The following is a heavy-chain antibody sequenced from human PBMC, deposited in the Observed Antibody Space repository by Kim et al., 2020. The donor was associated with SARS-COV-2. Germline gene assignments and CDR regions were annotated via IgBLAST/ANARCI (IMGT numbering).Heavy chain of an antibody. Sequence: GGSLRLSCAASGLTFSRCSLNWVRQAPGKGLEWLAYICGSSSTVYYAYSVKGLFTISRDNAKNSLYLQMDSLRDEDTALYYCASWAGSCSGGTCFTGPFDYWGQGALVTVSS. CDR1: GLTFSRCS. J-gene: IGHJ4*01. CDR2: ICGSSSTV. D-gene: IGHD2-15*01. V-gene: IGHV3-48*02. CDR3: ASWAGSCSGGTCFTGPFDY.